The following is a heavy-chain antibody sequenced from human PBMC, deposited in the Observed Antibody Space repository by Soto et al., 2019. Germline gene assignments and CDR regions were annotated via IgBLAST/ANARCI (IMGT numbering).Heavy chain of an antibody. CDR3: ARHHVRGRTIAGAAEF. D-gene: IGHD1-26*01. CDR1: GTSLSGYY. Sequence: SETLSLTCAVYGTSLSGYYWSWIRQPPGKALEWIGEINHSGNTNYNPSLKSRVTISVDTSKNQLFLNLSSVTAADTAMYYCARHHVRGRTIAGAAEFWGQGTLVTVSS. V-gene: IGHV4-34*01. CDR2: INHSGNT. J-gene: IGHJ4*02.